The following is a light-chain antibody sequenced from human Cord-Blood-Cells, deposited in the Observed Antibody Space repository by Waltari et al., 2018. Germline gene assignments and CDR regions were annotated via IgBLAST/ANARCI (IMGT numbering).Light chain of an antibody. Sequence: DIQMTQSPSSLSASVGDRVTITCRASQSISSYLNWYQQKPGKAPKLLIYAASSLQSGVPSRFSGSGSGTDFTLTISSLQPEDFATYYCQQSYSTPGTFGPGTKEDIK. V-gene: IGKV1-39*01. CDR2: AAS. CDR1: QSISSY. J-gene: IGKJ3*01. CDR3: QQSYSTPGT.